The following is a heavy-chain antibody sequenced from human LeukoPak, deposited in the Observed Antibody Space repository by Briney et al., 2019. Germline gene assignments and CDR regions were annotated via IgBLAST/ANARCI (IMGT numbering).Heavy chain of an antibody. V-gene: IGHV3-30*02. D-gene: IGHD2-2*01. CDR1: GFTFSSYA. CDR2: IRYDGSNK. CDR3: AKEGGLIVVVPAAPHDAFDI. J-gene: IGHJ3*02. Sequence: GGSLRLSCAASGFTFSSYAMHWVRQAPGKGLEWVAFIRYDGSNKYYADSVKGRFTISRDNSKNTLYLQMNSLRAEDTAVYYCAKEGGLIVVVPAAPHDAFDIWGQGTMVTVSS.